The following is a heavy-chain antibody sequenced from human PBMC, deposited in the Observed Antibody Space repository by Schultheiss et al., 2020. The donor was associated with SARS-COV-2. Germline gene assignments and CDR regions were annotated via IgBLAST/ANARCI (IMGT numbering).Heavy chain of an antibody. J-gene: IGHJ5*02. CDR1: GYTFTSYG. Sequence: ASVKVSCKASGYTFTSYGISWVRQAPGQGLEWMGWISAYNGNTHYAQKFRGRVTITSDRSVSTVYMELRSLRSDDTAVYYCARDGEGGYYPDGWFDPWGQGTLVTVSS. D-gene: IGHD3-22*01. CDR2: ISAYNGNT. V-gene: IGHV1-18*04. CDR3: ARDGEGGYYPDGWFDP.